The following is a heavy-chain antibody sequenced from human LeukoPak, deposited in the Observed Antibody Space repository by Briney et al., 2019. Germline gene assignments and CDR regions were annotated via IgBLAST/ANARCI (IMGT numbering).Heavy chain of an antibody. J-gene: IGHJ4*02. CDR1: GGSISSGGYY. Sequence: PSEPLSLTCTVSGGSISSGGYYWRWIRPHPGKGLEWIGYIYYSGSTYYNLSLKSRVTISVDTSKNQFSLKLSSVTAADTAVYYCARDRGYSGYDYYDYWGQGTLVTVSS. CDR2: IYYSGST. V-gene: IGHV4-31*03. CDR3: ARDRGYSGYDYYDY. D-gene: IGHD5-12*01.